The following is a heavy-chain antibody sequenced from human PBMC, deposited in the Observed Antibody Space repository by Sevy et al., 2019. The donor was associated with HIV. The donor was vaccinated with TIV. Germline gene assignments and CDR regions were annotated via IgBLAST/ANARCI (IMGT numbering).Heavy chain of an antibody. CDR2: IWYDGSNK. D-gene: IGHD2-2*01. Sequence: GGSLRLSCAASGFSFSSYGMHWVGQAPGKGLEWVAVIWYDGSNKYYADSVKGRFTISRDNSKNTLYLQMNSLRAEDTAVYYCASSRVVVPAATGLPPDYWGQGTLVTVSS. J-gene: IGHJ4*02. V-gene: IGHV3-33*01. CDR1: GFSFSSYG. CDR3: ASSRVVVPAATGLPPDY.